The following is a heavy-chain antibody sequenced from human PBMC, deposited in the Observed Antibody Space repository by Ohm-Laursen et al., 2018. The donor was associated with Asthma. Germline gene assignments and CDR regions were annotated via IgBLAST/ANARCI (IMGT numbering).Heavy chain of an antibody. V-gene: IGHV3-21*01. CDR3: ARDPHHYDFWSGYYYYYGMDV. CDR1: GFTFRSYA. Sequence: SLRLSCAASGFTFRSYAMNWVRQAPGKGLEWVSSISSSSSYIYYADSVKGRFTISRDNAKNSLYLQMNSLRAEDTAVYYCARDPHHYDFWSGYYYYYGMDVWGQGTTVTVSS. D-gene: IGHD3-3*01. J-gene: IGHJ6*02. CDR2: ISSSSSYI.